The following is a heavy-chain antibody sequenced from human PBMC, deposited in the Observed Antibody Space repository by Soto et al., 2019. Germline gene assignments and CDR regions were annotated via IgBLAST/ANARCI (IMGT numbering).Heavy chain of an antibody. D-gene: IGHD5-18*01. CDR3: ARDGPHTAMVTGAFDI. V-gene: IGHV3-33*01. CDR2: IWYDGSNK. Sequence: PGGSLRLSCAASGFTFSSYGMHWVRQAPGKGLEWVAVIWYDGSNKYYADSVKGRFTISRDNSKNTLYLQMNSLRAEDTAVYYCARDGPHTAMVTGAFDIWGQGTMVTVSS. CDR1: GFTFSSYG. J-gene: IGHJ3*02.